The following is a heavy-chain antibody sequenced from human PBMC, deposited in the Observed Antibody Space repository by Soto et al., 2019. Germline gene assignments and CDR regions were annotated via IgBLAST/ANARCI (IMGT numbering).Heavy chain of an antibody. Sequence: SVKVSCKASGGTFSSYAISWVRQAPGQGLEWMGGIIPIFGTANYAQKFQGRVTITADESTSTAYMELSSLRSEDTAVYYCAREGSGYDFFDYWGQGTLVTVSS. V-gene: IGHV1-69*13. CDR3: AREGSGYDFFDY. J-gene: IGHJ4*02. CDR1: GGTFSSYA. D-gene: IGHD5-12*01. CDR2: IIPIFGTA.